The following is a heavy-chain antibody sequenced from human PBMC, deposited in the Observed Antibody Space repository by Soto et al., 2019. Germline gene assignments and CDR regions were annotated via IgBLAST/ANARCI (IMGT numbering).Heavy chain of an antibody. J-gene: IGHJ5*02. D-gene: IGHD6-13*01. V-gene: IGHV3-23*01. CDR2: ISGSGGST. Sequence: GGSLRLSCAASGFTFSSYAMSWVRQAPGKGLEWVSAISGSGGSTYYADSVKGRFTISRDNSKNRLYLQMNSLRAEDTAVYYCAKVFTAGLPPARIAAAGTGWFDPWGQGTLVTVSS. CDR1: GFTFSSYA. CDR3: AKVFTAGLPPARIAAAGTGWFDP.